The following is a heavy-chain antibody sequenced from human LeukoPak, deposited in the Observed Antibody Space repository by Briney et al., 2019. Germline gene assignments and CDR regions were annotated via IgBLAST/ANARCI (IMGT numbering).Heavy chain of an antibody. Sequence: ASVTVPFKSSVYTFTVYYMHWVRQAPGQGLAWMGWINPNSCGTNYAQKFQGRVTMTRDTSISTAYMELSRLRSDDTAVYYCARDIRTRYDSSGYSFYYWGQGTLVTVSS. D-gene: IGHD3-22*01. V-gene: IGHV1-2*02. CDR2: INPNSCGT. CDR3: ARDIRTRYDSSGYSFYY. J-gene: IGHJ4*02. CDR1: VYTFTVYY.